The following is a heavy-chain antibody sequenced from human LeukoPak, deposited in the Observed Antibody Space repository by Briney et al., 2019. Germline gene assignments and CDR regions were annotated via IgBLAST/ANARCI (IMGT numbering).Heavy chain of an antibody. CDR2: IYYSGST. Sequence: SQTLSLTCTVSGGSISSGDYYWSWIRQPPGKGLEWIGYIYYSGSTYYSPSLKSRVTISVDTSKNQFSLKLSSVTAADTAVYYCARRMVTGYNWFDPWGQGTLVTVSS. CDR1: GGSISSGDYY. J-gene: IGHJ5*02. D-gene: IGHD2-21*02. CDR3: ARRMVTGYNWFDP. V-gene: IGHV4-30-4*01.